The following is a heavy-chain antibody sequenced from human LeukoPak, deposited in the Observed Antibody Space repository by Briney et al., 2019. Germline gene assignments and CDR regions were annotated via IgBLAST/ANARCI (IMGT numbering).Heavy chain of an antibody. CDR3: AGEAASDFDL. V-gene: IGHV3-7*01. D-gene: IGHD2-15*01. CDR1: GFTFSNYW. CDR2: IKEDGSEK. J-gene: IGHJ2*01. Sequence: PGGSLRLSCAASGFTFSNYWMNWVRQAPGKGLEWVANIKEDGSEKNYVDSVKGRFTISRDSAKNSVYLQMNTLRAEDTAVYYCAGEAASDFDLWGRGTLVAVSS.